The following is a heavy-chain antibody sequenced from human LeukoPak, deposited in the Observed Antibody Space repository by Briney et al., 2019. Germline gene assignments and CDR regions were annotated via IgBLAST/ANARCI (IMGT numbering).Heavy chain of an antibody. CDR1: GGTFSSYA. CDR2: IIPIFGTA. CDR3: AMSVYPDFDWLSRFDY. Sequence: GSSVKVSCKASGGTFSSYAISWVRQAPGQGLEWMGGIIPIFGTANYAQKFQGRVTITTDESTSTAYMELSSLRSEDTAVYYCAMSVYPDFDWLSRFDYWGQGTLVTVPS. D-gene: IGHD3-9*01. J-gene: IGHJ4*02. V-gene: IGHV1-69*05.